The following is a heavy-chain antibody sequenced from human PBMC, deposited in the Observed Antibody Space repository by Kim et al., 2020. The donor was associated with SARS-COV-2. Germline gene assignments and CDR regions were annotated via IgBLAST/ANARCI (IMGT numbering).Heavy chain of an antibody. CDR3: AREMYCSSTSCPFDY. V-gene: IGHV4-30-2*01. J-gene: IGHJ4*02. D-gene: IGHD2-2*01. Sequence: PLKSRVTISIDRSKHQFSLKLSSVTGADTAVYYCAREMYCSSTSCPFDYWGQGTLVTVSS.